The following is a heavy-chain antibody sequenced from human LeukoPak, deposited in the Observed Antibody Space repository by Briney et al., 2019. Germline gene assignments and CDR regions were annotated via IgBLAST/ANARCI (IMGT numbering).Heavy chain of an antibody. V-gene: IGHV1-18*01. CDR1: GYTFTSYG. CDR3: ARGSYSSSFYYYYMDV. D-gene: IGHD6-6*01. CDR2: ISAYNGNT. J-gene: IGHJ6*03. Sequence: GASVKVSCKASGYTFTSYGISWVRQAPGQGLECMGWISAYNGNTNYAQKLQGRVTMTRNTSISTAYMELSSLRSEDTAVYYCARGSYSSSFYYYYMDVWGKGTTVTVSS.